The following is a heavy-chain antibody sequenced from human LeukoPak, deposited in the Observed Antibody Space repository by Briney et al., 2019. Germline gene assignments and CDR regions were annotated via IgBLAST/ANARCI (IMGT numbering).Heavy chain of an antibody. CDR2: INHSGST. CDR1: GGSFSGYY. Sequence: SEALSLNCAVYGGSFSGYYWSWLRQPPGKGLEWIGEINHSGSTTYNPSLKGRVTISVDTSKNQYSLNLTSVTAADTAIYYCARSFRIAARPGDAFDIWGQGTMATVSS. J-gene: IGHJ3*02. CDR3: ARSFRIAARPGDAFDI. D-gene: IGHD6-6*01. V-gene: IGHV4-34*01.